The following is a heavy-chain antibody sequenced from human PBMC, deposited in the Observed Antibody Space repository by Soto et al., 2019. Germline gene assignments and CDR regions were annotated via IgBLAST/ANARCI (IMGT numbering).Heavy chain of an antibody. CDR3: ARPRGTANSASDL. CDR1: GFTFSGYW. J-gene: IGHJ3*01. Sequence: PGGSLRLSCAASGFTFSGYWMHWVRLAPGKGLVGVSRINTDGTRIDYADFVEGRFTISRDNAKNTLYLQINNLRVEDTGVYFCARPRGTANSASDLWGQGTMVTVSS. CDR2: INTDGTRI. V-gene: IGHV3-74*01. D-gene: IGHD2-21*02.